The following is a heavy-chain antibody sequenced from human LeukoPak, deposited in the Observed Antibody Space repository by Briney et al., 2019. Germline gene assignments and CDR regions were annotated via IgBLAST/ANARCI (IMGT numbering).Heavy chain of an antibody. Sequence: GASVKVSCKASGYTFTGYYMHWVRQAPGQGLEWMGWINPNSGGTNYAQKFQGRVTMTRDTSISTAYTELSRLRSDDTAVYYCAREEDYYDSSGIDCWGQGTLVTVSS. CDR1: GYTFTGYY. CDR2: INPNSGGT. CDR3: AREEDYYDSSGIDC. V-gene: IGHV1-2*02. J-gene: IGHJ4*02. D-gene: IGHD3-22*01.